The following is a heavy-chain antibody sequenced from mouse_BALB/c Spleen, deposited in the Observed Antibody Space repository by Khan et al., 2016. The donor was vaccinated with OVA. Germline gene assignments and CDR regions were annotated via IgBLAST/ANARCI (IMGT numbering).Heavy chain of an antibody. Sequence: QIQLVQSGPELKKPGETVQISCKASGFTFTNYGMNWVQQTPGKGLKWMGWINTYTGEPTFADDFKGRFAFSLETSASTAYLQINSLKNEDTATYFGARVGYNGTMDCWGQGTSVTVSS. CDR1: GFTFTNYG. CDR2: INTYTGEP. V-gene: IGHV9-3-1*01. CDR3: ARVGYNGTMDC. D-gene: IGHD2-14*01. J-gene: IGHJ4*01.